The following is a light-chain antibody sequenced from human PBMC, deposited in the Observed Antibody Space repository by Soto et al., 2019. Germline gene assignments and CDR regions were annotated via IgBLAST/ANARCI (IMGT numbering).Light chain of an antibody. V-gene: IGKV3-20*01. Sequence: EIVLTQSPGSLSLSPGERATLSCRASESLSNNYLAWHQQKPGQAPRLLIYGASNRATGIPDRFSGSGSGTDFTLTISSLEPEDFAVYYCQQYGTSPITFGQGTRLEI. CDR1: ESLSNNY. CDR3: QQYGTSPIT. CDR2: GAS. J-gene: IGKJ5*01.